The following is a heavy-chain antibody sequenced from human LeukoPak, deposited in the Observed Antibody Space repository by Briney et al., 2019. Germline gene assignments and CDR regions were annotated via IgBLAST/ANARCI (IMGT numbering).Heavy chain of an antibody. J-gene: IGHJ4*02. CDR3: ARALYSDSSGYYPGLDH. CDR1: GYTFNSYA. Sequence: EASVKVSCKASGYTFNSYAFSWVRQAPGQGLEWVGWISNYNGDTNYAQKFQGRVTMTTDTSTKTSHMELRNLGSDDTAVYYCARALYSDSSGYYPGLDHWGQGTLVTVSS. V-gene: IGHV1-18*01. D-gene: IGHD3-22*01. CDR2: ISNYNGDT.